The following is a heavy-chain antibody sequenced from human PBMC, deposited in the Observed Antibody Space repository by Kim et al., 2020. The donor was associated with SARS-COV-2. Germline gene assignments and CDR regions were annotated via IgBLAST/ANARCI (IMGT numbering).Heavy chain of an antibody. CDR3: ATTLSNNAYFRH. D-gene: IGHD2-21*01. V-gene: IGHV1-69*01. Sequence: DYAPKFQGRVTITADDSTSTAYLEVNSLTSEDTAVYYCATTLSNNAYFRHWGQGTLVTVSP. J-gene: IGHJ1*01.